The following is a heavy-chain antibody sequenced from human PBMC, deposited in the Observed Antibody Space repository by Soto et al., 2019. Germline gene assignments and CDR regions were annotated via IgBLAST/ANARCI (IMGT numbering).Heavy chain of an antibody. D-gene: IGHD6-13*01. CDR2: ISYDGSNK. V-gene: IGHV3-30-3*01. CDR3: ARDSPVVPPGVAAAGRGPVFDFQH. CDR1: GFTFSSYA. J-gene: IGHJ1*01. Sequence: GRSLRLSCAASGFTFSSYAMHWVRQAPGKGLEWVAVISYDGSNKYYADSVKGRFTISRDNSKNTLYLQMNSLRAEDTAVYYCARDSPVVPPGVAAAGRGPVFDFQHWGQGTLVTVSS.